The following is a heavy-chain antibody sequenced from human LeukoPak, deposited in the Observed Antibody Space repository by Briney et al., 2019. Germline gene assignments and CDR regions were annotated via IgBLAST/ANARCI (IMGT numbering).Heavy chain of an antibody. CDR2: MNPNSGNT. Sequence: ASVRVSCKASGYTFTSYDINWVRQAAGQGLEWMGWMNPNSGNTGYAQKFQGRVTMTRNTSISTAYMELSSLRSEDTAVYYCARGQAPAAAGTSIDYWGQGTLVTVSS. D-gene: IGHD6-13*01. J-gene: IGHJ4*02. V-gene: IGHV1-8*02. CDR3: ARGQAPAAAGTSIDY. CDR1: GYTFTSYD.